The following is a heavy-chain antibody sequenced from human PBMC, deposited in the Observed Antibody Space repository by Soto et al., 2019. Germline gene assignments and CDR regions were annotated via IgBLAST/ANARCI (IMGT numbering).Heavy chain of an antibody. V-gene: IGHV4-34*01. CDR2: INHSGST. J-gene: IGHJ5*02. CDR1: GGSFSGYY. CDR3: ARGLGVRGVIIAYNWFDP. D-gene: IGHD3-10*01. Sequence: SLTCAVYGGSFSGYYWSWIRQPPGKGLEWIGEINHSGSTNYNPSLKSRVTISVDTSKNQFSLKLSSVTAADTAVYYCARGLGVRGVIIAYNWFDPWGQGTLVTVSS.